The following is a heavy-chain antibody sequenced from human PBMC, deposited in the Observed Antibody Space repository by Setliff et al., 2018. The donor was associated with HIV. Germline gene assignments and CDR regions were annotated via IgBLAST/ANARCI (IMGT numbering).Heavy chain of an antibody. CDR2: ISTSSSYI. Sequence: PGGSLRLSCAASGFTFSSYSMNWVRQAPGKGLEWVSSISTSSSYIYYADSVKGRFTISSDNAKNSLYLRMNSLRAEDTAVYFCVRDGHLYGQPFDYWGQGALVTVSS. J-gene: IGHJ4*02. CDR1: GFTFSSYS. D-gene: IGHD3-10*01. V-gene: IGHV3-21*04. CDR3: VRDGHLYGQPFDY.